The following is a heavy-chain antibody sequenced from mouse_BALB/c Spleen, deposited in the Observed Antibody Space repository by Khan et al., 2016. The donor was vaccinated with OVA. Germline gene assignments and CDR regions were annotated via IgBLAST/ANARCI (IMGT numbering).Heavy chain of an antibody. CDR1: GYSITSDYA. V-gene: IGHV3-2*02. CDR2: ISYSGST. CDR3: ARDGSRYNYAIDY. Sequence: ESGPGLVKPSQSLSLTCTVTGYSITSDYAWNWIRQFPGNKLEWMGYISYSGSTNYNPALKSRISITRDTSKNQFFLQLNSVTTEDTATYYCARDGSRYNYAIDYWGQGTSVTVSS. D-gene: IGHD2-3*01. J-gene: IGHJ4*01.